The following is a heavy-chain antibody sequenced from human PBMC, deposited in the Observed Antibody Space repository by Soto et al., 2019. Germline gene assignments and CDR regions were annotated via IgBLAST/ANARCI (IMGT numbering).Heavy chain of an antibody. CDR3: ARNMEIAAAGLRGYYYYGMDV. V-gene: IGHV1-46*01. CDR2: INPSGGST. Sequence: GASVKVSCKASGYTFTSYYMHWARQAPGQGLEWMGIINPSGGSTSYAQKFQGRVTMTRDTSTSTVYMELSSLRSEDTAVYYCARNMEIAAAGLRGYYYYGMDVWGQGTTVTVSS. J-gene: IGHJ6*02. D-gene: IGHD6-13*01. CDR1: GYTFTSYY.